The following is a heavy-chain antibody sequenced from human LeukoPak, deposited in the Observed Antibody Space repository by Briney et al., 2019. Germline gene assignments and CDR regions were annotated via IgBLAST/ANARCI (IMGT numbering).Heavy chain of an antibody. CDR3: ARRLSLRFDAFAI. CDR2: MSDIGPNT. D-gene: IGHD3-3*01. J-gene: IGHJ3*02. V-gene: IGHV3-23*01. Sequence: GGSLRLSCAASGFTFSSYAMTWIRQSPGKGLEWVSSMSDIGPNTYYADSVKGRFTISRDTSKNTVFPQMNSLRAEDTALYYCARRLSLRFDAFAIWGPGTMVTVSS. CDR1: GFTFSSYA.